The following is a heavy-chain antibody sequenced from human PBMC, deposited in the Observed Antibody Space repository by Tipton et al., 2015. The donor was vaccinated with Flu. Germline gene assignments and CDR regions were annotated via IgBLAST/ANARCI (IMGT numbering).Heavy chain of an antibody. CDR3: LREQWLAYYEYGMDV. D-gene: IGHD6-19*01. CDR1: GFTFGDYS. CDR2: IRSKPYGGTT. J-gene: IGHJ6*02. Sequence: RSLRLSCTGTGFTFGDYSLSWVRQAPGKGLEWVGIIRSKPYGGTTDYAASVKGRFSILRDDSKNIAYLQMNSLKTEDTAVYYCLREQWLAYYEYGMDVWGQGTTVTVSS. V-gene: IGHV3-49*04.